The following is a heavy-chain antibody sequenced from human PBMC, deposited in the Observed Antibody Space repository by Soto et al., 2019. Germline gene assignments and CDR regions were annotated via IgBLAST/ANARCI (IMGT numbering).Heavy chain of an antibody. CDR1: GFTFSSYG. J-gene: IGHJ6*03. V-gene: IGHV3-33*01. Sequence: GGSLRLSCAASGFTFSSYGMHWVRQAPGKGLEWVAVIWYDGSNKYYADTVKGRFTISRDNSKKTLYLQMNSLIAEDTAVYFFAISPYYDILTGFDYYYYMDVWGKGTTVTVSS. D-gene: IGHD3-9*01. CDR2: IWYDGSNK. CDR3: AISPYYDILTGFDYYYYMDV.